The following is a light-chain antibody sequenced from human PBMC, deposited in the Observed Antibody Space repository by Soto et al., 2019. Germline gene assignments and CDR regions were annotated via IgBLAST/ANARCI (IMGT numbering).Light chain of an antibody. Sequence: DIQMTQPPSSLSASVGDRVTITCRASQGISNYLAWYQQKPGKVPKLLIYAASTLQSGVPSRFSGSGSGTDFTLTISSLQPEDVATYYCQKYNSALGTWTFGQGTKVEIK. CDR2: AAS. J-gene: IGKJ1*01. CDR1: QGISNY. V-gene: IGKV1-27*01. CDR3: QKYNSALGTWT.